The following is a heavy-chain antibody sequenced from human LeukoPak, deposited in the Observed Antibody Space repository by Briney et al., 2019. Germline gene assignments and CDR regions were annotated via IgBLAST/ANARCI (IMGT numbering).Heavy chain of an antibody. CDR1: GFTFSSYG. CDR2: ISYDGSNK. V-gene: IGHV3-30*18. D-gene: IGHD1-26*01. J-gene: IGHJ4*02. CDR3: AKVYGWEFDY. Sequence: PGRSLRLSCAASGFTFSSYGMHWVRQAPGKGLEWVAVISYDGSNKYYADSVRGRFTISRDNSENTLYLQMNSLRAEDTAVYYCAKVYGWEFDYWGQGTLVTVSS.